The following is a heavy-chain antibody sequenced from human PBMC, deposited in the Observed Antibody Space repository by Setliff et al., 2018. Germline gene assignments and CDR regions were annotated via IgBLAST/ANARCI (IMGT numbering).Heavy chain of an antibody. Sequence: SETLSLTCTVSGASLSSGTYYWGWIRQPPGKGLEWIGRIYYRGDTYYNASLKGRLTISVDTAQNQFSLRLTSVTAADTAVYYRARTGTYRYFDYWGQGTQVTVSS. CDR2: IYYRGDT. V-gene: IGHV4-39*01. CDR3: ARTGTYRYFDY. D-gene: IGHD1-1*01. J-gene: IGHJ4*02. CDR1: GASLSSGTYY.